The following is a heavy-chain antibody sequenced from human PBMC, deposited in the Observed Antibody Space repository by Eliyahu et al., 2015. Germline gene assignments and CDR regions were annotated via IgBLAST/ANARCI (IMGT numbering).Heavy chain of an antibody. D-gene: IGHD3-16*02. V-gene: IGHV4-34*01. CDR3: ARGRIMITFGGVIVGYGMDV. CDR2: INHSGST. Sequence: QVQLQQWGAGLLKPSETLSLTCAVYGGSFSGYXWSWXRQPPGKGLEWIWEINHSGSTSYTPSLKSRVTISVDTSKNQFSLKLSSVTAADTAVYYCARGRIMITFGGVIVGYGMDVWGQGTTVTVSS. CDR1: GGSFSGYX. J-gene: IGHJ6*02.